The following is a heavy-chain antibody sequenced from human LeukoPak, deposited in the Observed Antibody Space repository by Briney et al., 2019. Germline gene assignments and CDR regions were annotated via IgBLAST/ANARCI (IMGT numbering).Heavy chain of an antibody. D-gene: IGHD2-2*01. V-gene: IGHV3-21*01. J-gene: IGHJ4*02. CDR1: GFTFSSYS. CDR2: IISSSSYI. Sequence: GGSLRLSWAASGFTFSSYSMNWVRQAPGKGLEWVSSIISSSSYIYYADSVKGRFTISRDNAKNSLYLQMNSLRAEDTAVYYCARITEDIVVVPAAMFDYWGQGTLVTVSS. CDR3: ARITEDIVVVPAAMFDY.